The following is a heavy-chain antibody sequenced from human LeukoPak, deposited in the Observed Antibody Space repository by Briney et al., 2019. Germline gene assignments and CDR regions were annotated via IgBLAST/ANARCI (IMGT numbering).Heavy chain of an antibody. CDR1: GFTFSSYS. J-gene: IGHJ4*02. Sequence: GRSLRLSCAASGFTFSSYSMNWVRQAPGKGLEWVSYISSSSSTIYYADSVKGRFTISRDNAKNSLYLQMNSLRAEDTAVYYCARDHRVVPAAITNWGQGTLFTVSS. CDR3: ARDHRVVPAAITN. D-gene: IGHD2-2*02. V-gene: IGHV3-48*01. CDR2: ISSSSSTI.